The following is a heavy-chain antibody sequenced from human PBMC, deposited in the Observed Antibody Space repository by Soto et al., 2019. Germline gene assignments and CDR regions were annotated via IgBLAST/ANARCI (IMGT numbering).Heavy chain of an antibody. CDR1: GYTFTSYG. CDR3: ARVLVLSEFDP. J-gene: IGHJ5*02. CDR2: ISAYNGNT. Sequence: QVQLVQSGAEVKKPGASVKVSCKASGYTFTSYGISWVRQAPGQGLEWMGWISAYNGNTNDAQKLQARVNMTTDTSTNTAYMELSSLTADDTAVYYCARVLVLSEFDPWGQGTLLTACS. V-gene: IGHV1-18*01.